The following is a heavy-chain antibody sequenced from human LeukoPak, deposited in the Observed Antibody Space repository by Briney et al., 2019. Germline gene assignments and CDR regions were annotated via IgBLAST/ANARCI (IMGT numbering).Heavy chain of an antibody. CDR2: IYSGVST. D-gene: IGHD2-21*02. Sequence: GRSLRLSCAVSGFTVSSNYMSWVRQAPGQGLEWVGVIYSGVSTYYAASVKGRLTISRDNTKNTLYLQMNSLRAEDTTVYYCARGQCGGDCYSYYSYVMDVGGQGTTVTVSS. J-gene: IGHJ6*02. CDR3: ARGQCGGDCYSYYSYVMDV. CDR1: GFTVSSNY. V-gene: IGHV3-66*01.